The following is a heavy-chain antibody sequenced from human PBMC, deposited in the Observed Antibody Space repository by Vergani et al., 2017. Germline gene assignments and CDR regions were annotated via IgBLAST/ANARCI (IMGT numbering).Heavy chain of an antibody. V-gene: IGHV3-74*01. CDR2: MNGDGDTI. D-gene: IGHD3/OR15-3a*01. J-gene: IGHJ5*02. CDR1: GFTFNEYW. CDR3: ASARKXRFGLVWENWFDP. Sequence: EVELVESGGGLVQPGGSLRLSCAASGFTFNEYWMHWARQVPGKGLVWVSGMNGDGDTISYADSVKGRFTISRDNAKNTLFLQMNSLRAEDTAVYYCASARKXRFGLVWENWFDPWGQGTLVTVAS.